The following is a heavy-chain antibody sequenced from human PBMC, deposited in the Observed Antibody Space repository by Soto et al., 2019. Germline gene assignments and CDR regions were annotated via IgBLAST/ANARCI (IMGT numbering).Heavy chain of an antibody. CDR1: GYTFTSYD. CDR2: MNPNSGNT. D-gene: IGHD4-17*01. V-gene: IGHV1-8*01. Sequence: GASVKVSGKAPGYTFTSYDINWVRQATGQGLEWMGWMNPNSGNTGYAQKFQGRVTMTRNTSISTAYMELSSLRSEDTAVYYCAIPRKNYGDSYYYYYYGMDVWGQGTTVTVSS. CDR3: AIPRKNYGDSYYYYYYGMDV. J-gene: IGHJ6*02.